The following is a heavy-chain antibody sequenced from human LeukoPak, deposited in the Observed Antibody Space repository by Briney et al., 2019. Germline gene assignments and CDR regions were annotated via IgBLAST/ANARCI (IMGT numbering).Heavy chain of an antibody. CDR2: IYTSGST. D-gene: IGHD3-22*01. CDR3: ARALVYYYDSSGADAFDI. V-gene: IGHV4-4*07. CDR1: GGSISGYY. J-gene: IGHJ3*02. Sequence: PSETLSLTCTVSGGSISGYYWSWIRQPAGKGLEWIGRIYTSGSTNYNPSLKSRVTMSIDTSKNQFSLRLSSVTAADTAVYYCARALVYYYDSSGADAFDIWGQGTMVTVSS.